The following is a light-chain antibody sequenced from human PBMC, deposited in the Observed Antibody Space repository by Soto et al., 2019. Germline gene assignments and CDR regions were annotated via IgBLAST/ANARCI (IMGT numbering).Light chain of an antibody. CDR1: ESLLHSDGKTY. J-gene: IGKJ4*01. Sequence: DDVLTQTPVSLSASPGQPASISCKSTESLLHSDGKTYLSWYLHRPGQPPQILNHEVSTRFSGVPDRFSGSGSGTDFTLSISRVEPEDAGVYYCMQSVRLPLSFGGGTRLEIK. CDR2: EVS. CDR3: MQSVRLPLS. V-gene: IGKV2D-29*01.